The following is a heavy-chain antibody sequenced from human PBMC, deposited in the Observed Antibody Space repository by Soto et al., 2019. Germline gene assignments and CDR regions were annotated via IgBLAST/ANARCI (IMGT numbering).Heavy chain of an antibody. CDR3: AKAFLTYSKYYYYMDV. Sequence: GGSLRLSCAASGFTFSSYSMNWVRQAPGKGLEWVSSISSSSSYIYYADSVKGRFTISRDNAKNSLYLQMNSLRAEDTAVYYCAKAFLTYSKYYYYMDVWGKGTTVTVSS. CDR2: ISSSSSYI. D-gene: IGHD2-21*01. J-gene: IGHJ6*03. V-gene: IGHV3-21*01. CDR1: GFTFSSYS.